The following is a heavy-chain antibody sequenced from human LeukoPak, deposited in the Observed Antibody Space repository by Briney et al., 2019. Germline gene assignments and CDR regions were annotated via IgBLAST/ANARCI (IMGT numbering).Heavy chain of an antibody. D-gene: IGHD6-19*01. Sequence: PGGSMRLSCAASGFTFSGYWMSWVRQAPGKGLEWVANIKEDGGEKYYVDSVKGRFTISRDNSKNSLFMQMNSLRAEDTAVYYCARDGGGWSTFDIWGQGTMVTVSS. CDR3: ARDGGGWSTFDI. CDR1: GFTFSGYW. CDR2: IKEDGGEK. V-gene: IGHV3-7*05. J-gene: IGHJ3*02.